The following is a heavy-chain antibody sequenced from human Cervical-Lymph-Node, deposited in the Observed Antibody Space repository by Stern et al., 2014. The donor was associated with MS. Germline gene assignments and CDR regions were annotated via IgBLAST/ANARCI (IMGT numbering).Heavy chain of an antibody. D-gene: IGHD3-10*01. V-gene: IGHV3-53*01. CDR1: GFTVSRSY. CDR2: IYSAGTT. Sequence: EVQLVESGGGLMQPGGALSLSCAASGFTVSRSYMSWVRPAPGKGLEWFSVIYSAGTTYYADSVKGRFTISRDNSKNTLNLQMNSLRAEDTAVYYCARDPNYGSGYWGQGTLVTVSS. J-gene: IGHJ4*02. CDR3: ARDPNYGSGY.